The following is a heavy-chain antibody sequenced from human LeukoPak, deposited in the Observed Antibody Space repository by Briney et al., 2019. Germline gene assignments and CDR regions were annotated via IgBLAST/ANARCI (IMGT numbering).Heavy chain of an antibody. D-gene: IGHD3-22*01. J-gene: IGHJ4*02. CDR2: VYSGGST. Sequence: GGSLRLSCAASGFTFSSHAMTWVRQAPGKGLEWVSVVYSGGSTYYADSVKGRFTISRDNSKNTLYLQMNSLRAEDTAVYYCARWMVDDSSGYYQNWGQGTLVTVSS. CDR1: GFTFSSHA. V-gene: IGHV3-53*01. CDR3: ARWMVDDSSGYYQN.